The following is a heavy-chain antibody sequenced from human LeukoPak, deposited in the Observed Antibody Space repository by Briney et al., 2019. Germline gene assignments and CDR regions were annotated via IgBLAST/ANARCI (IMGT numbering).Heavy chain of an antibody. V-gene: IGHV3-7*01. J-gene: IGHJ5*02. D-gene: IGHD2-2*01. CDR2: IKQDGSEK. Sequence: GGSLRLSCAASGFTFSDYYMSWIRQAPGKGLEWVANIKQDGSEKYYVDSVKGRFTISRDNAKNSLYLQMNSLRAEDTAVYYCARNILLGYCSSTSCPTTNWFDPWGQGTLVTVSS. CDR1: GFTFSDYY. CDR3: ARNILLGYCSSTSCPTTNWFDP.